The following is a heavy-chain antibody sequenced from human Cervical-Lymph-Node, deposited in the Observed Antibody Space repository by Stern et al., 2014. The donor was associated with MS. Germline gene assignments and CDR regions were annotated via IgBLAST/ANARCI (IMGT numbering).Heavy chain of an antibody. Sequence: VQLLESGGGVVQPGRSLRLSCAASGFTFSSYGMHWVRQAPGKGLEWVAVIWYDGSNKYYADSVKGRFPISRDNSKNTLYLQMNSLRAEDTAVYYCARDRYSSSWYNYFDYWGQGTLVTVSS. CDR3: ARDRYSSSWYNYFDY. D-gene: IGHD6-13*01. J-gene: IGHJ4*02. CDR2: IWYDGSNK. V-gene: IGHV3-33*01. CDR1: GFTFSSYG.